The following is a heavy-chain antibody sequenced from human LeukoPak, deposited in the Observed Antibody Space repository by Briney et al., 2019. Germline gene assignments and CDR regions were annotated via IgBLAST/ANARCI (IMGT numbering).Heavy chain of an antibody. CDR1: GYSISSGYY. CDR3: ARATRIFGVVM. CDR2: IYHSGST. J-gene: IGHJ4*02. Sequence: SETLSLTCTVSGYSISSGYYWGWIRQPPGKGLEWIGSIYHSGSTYYNPSLKSRVTISVDTSKNQFSLKLSSVTAADTAVYYCARATRIFGVVMWGQGTLVTVSS. V-gene: IGHV4-38-2*02. D-gene: IGHD3-3*01.